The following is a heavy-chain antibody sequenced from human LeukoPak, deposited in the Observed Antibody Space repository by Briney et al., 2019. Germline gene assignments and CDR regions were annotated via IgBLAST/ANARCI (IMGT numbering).Heavy chain of an antibody. Sequence: SETLSLTCTVSGGPISSSNYYWGWIRQPPGKGLEWIGSIYYRGSTYYNLSLKSRVAISVDTSKNQFSLTLNSVTAADTAVYYCATEWEQLIRTGNFDYWGQGTLVTVSS. V-gene: IGHV4-39*01. CDR1: GGPISSSNYY. J-gene: IGHJ4*02. D-gene: IGHD1-26*01. CDR3: ATEWEQLIRTGNFDY. CDR2: IYYRGST.